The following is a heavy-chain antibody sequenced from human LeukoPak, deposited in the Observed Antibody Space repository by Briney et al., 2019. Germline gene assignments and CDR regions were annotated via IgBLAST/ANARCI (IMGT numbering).Heavy chain of an antibody. J-gene: IGHJ4*02. Sequence: ASVKVSYKASGYTFTSYTMHWVRQAPGQRLEWMGWINAGNGNTKYSQKLQGRVTITRDTSASTAYMELSSLRSEDTAVYYCARTGYSSSWYLGDWGQGTLVTVSS. CDR2: INAGNGNT. CDR3: ARTGYSSSWYLGD. CDR1: GYTFTSYT. V-gene: IGHV1-3*01. D-gene: IGHD6-13*01.